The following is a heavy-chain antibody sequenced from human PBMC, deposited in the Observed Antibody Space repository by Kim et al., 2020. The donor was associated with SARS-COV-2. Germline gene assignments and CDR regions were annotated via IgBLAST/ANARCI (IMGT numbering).Heavy chain of an antibody. V-gene: IGHV1-3*01. J-gene: IGHJ5*02. CDR1: GNTFIDYA. CDR2: VNAANGHT. CDR3: ARDSRNVYGSGRFHYWFGP. D-gene: IGHD3-10*01. Sequence: ASVKVSCKASGNTFIDYAIHWVRQAPGQSLEWMGWVNAANGHTEYSERFQERVTITTDRSASTAYMERTSLRSEDTAVYFCARDSRNVYGSGRFHYWFGPGGRGTLVTVSS.